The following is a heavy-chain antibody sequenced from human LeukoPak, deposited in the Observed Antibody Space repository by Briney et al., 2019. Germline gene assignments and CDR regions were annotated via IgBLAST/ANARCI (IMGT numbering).Heavy chain of an antibody. D-gene: IGHD6-13*01. Sequence: PSETLSLTCTVSGGSISGYFWTWIRQPAGEGLEWIGRISTSGTTNYNPSLKSRVTISVDTSKNQFSLKLSSVTAADTAVYYCAREKAADPAGFDYWGQGTLVTVSS. CDR1: GGSISGYF. CDR3: AREKAADPAGFDY. CDR2: ISTSGTT. V-gene: IGHV4-4*07. J-gene: IGHJ4*02.